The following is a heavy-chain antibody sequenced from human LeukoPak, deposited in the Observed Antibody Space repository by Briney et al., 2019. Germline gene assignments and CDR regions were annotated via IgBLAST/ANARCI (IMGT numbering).Heavy chain of an antibody. D-gene: IGHD6-19*01. CDR2: IHSSGST. J-gene: IGHJ4*02. CDR3: ARRDISTGWSFDS. CDR1: GGSISNYQ. Sequence: SETLSLTCTVPGGSISNYQWTWIRQPAGKELEWIGQIHSSGSTNYNPPLKSRVTMSIDTPERQVSLTIRSVTAADTALYYCARRDISTGWSFDSWGQGTLVTVSS. V-gene: IGHV4-4*07.